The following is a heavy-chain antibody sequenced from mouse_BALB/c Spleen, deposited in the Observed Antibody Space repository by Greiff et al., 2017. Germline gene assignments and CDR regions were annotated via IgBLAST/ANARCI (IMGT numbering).Heavy chain of an antibody. CDR3: AREGYWDWFAY. CDR1: GFTFSSYG. Sequence: EVKLMESGGGLVQPGGSLKLSCAASGFTFSSYGMSWVRQTPDKRLELVATINSNGGSTYYPDSVKGRFTISRDNAKNTLYLQMSSLKSEDTAMYYCAREGYWDWFAYWGQGTLVTVSA. D-gene: IGHD4-1*01. J-gene: IGHJ3*01. CDR2: INSNGGST. V-gene: IGHV5-6-3*01.